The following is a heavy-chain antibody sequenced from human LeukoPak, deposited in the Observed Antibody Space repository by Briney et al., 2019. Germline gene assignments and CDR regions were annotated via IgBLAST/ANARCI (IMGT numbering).Heavy chain of an antibody. CDR2: IYHSGST. Sequence: PSETLSLTCAVSGYSISSGYYWGWIRQPPGEGLEWIGSIYHSGSTYYNPSLKSRVTISVDTSKNQFSLKLSSVTDADTAVYYCYCGQPYFDYWGQGTLVTVSS. CDR1: GYSISSGYY. D-gene: IGHD2-21*01. V-gene: IGHV4-38-2*01. CDR3: YCGQPYFDY. J-gene: IGHJ4*02.